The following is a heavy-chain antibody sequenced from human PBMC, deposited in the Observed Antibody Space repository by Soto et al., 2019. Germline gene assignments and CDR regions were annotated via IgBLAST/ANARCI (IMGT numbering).Heavy chain of an antibody. D-gene: IGHD2-2*01. CDR3: ARGYCSSTSCYYDY. CDR1: GGSISSYY. Sequence: KPSETLSLTCTVSGGSISSYYWSWIRQPPGKGLEWIGYIYYSGSTNYNPSLKSRVTISVDTSKNQFSLKLSSVTAADTAVYYCARGYCSSTSCYYDYWGQGTLVTVSS. CDR2: IYYSGST. J-gene: IGHJ4*02. V-gene: IGHV4-59*01.